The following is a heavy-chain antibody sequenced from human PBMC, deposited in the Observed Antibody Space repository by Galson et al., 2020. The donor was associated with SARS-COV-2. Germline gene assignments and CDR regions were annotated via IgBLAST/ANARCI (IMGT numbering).Heavy chain of an antibody. CDR1: GGSISSSSYY. Sequence: SQTLSLPCTVSGGSISSSSYYWGWIRQPPGKGLEWIGSIYYSGSTYYNPSLKSRVTISVDTSKNQFSLKLSSVTAADTAVYYCARQTAGIVGAGDEYYCDYWGQGTLVTVSS. CDR3: ARQTAGIVGAGDEYYCDY. J-gene: IGHJ4*02. D-gene: IGHD1-26*01. V-gene: IGHV4-39*01. CDR2: IYYSGST.